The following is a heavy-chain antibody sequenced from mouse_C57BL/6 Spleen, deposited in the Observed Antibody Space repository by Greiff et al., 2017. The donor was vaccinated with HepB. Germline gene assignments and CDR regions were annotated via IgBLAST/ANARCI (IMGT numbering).Heavy chain of an antibody. V-gene: IGHV1-53*01. D-gene: IGHD2-2*01. Sequence: VQLQQSGTELVKPGASVKLSCKASGYTFTSYWMHWVKQRPGQGLEWIGNINPSNGGTNYNEKFKSKATLTVDKSSSTAYMQLSSLTSEDSAVYYCAREVVTTGYFDYWGQGTTLTVSS. J-gene: IGHJ2*01. CDR3: AREVVTTGYFDY. CDR1: GYTFTSYW. CDR2: INPSNGGT.